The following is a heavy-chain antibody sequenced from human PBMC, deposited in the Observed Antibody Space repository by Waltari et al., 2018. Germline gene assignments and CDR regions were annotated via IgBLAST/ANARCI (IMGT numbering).Heavy chain of an antibody. V-gene: IGHV1-69*08. Sequence: QVQLVQSGAEVKKPGSSVKVSCKASGGTFSSYTISWVRQAPGQGLEWMGRIIPFLGIANYAQKFQGRVTITADKSTSTAYMELSSLRSEDTAVYYCAREVGATAWFDPWGQGTLVTVSS. CDR1: GGTFSSYT. D-gene: IGHD1-26*01. CDR3: AREVGATAWFDP. CDR2: IIPFLGIA. J-gene: IGHJ5*02.